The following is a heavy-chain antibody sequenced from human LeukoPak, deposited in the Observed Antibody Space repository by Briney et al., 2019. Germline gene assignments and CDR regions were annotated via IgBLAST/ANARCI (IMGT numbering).Heavy chain of an antibody. D-gene: IGHD4-11*01. CDR2: IYYSGST. V-gene: IGHV4-39*01. Sequence: KPSETLSLTCTVSGGSISSSSYYWGWIRQPPGKGLEWIGSIYYSGSTYYNPSLKSRVTISVDTSKNQFSLELSSVTAADTAVYYCVRQPDDYSNHFDYWGQGTLVTVSS. J-gene: IGHJ4*02. CDR3: VRQPDDYSNHFDY. CDR1: GGSISSSSYY.